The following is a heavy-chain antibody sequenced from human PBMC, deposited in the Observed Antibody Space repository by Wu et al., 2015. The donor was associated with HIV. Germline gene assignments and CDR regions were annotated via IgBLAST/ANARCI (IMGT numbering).Heavy chain of an antibody. CDR2: IYRDGST. CDR1: GGSITNYY. CDR3: ATQDCTITSCHFDY. J-gene: IGHJ4*02. Sequence: QVQLQESGPGLVKPAETLSLTCTVSGGSITNYYWTWIRQPAGKGLEFIGRIYRDGSTNYNPSLKSRVAMSVDTSKNQFSLKLTSVTAADTATYYCATQDCTITSCHFDYWGQGSLVTVSP. V-gene: IGHV4-4*07. D-gene: IGHD2-2*01.